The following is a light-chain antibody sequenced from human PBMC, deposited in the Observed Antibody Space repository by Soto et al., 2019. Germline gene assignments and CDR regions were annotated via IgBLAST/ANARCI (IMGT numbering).Light chain of an antibody. CDR2: DAS. V-gene: IGKV3-11*01. J-gene: IGKJ4*01. CDR3: QQRSNWPSLT. Sequence: EVVMTQSPATLSVSPGEGATLSCKASQGVGSYLAWYQHKPGQAPRLLISDASNRATGIPARFSGSGSETDFTLTISSLEPEDSAVYYCQQRSNWPSLTFGGGTKVDIK. CDR1: QGVGSY.